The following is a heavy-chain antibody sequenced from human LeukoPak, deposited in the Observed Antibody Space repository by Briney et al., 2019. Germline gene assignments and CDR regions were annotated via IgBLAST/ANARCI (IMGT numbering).Heavy chain of an antibody. Sequence: SETLSLTCTVSGGSISSYYWSWIRQPPGKGLEWIGYIYYSGSTNYDLSLKSRVTISVDTSKNQFSLKLSSVTAADTAVYYCARLTNWFDPWGQGTLVTVSS. J-gene: IGHJ5*02. CDR2: IYYSGST. CDR3: ARLTNWFDP. CDR1: GGSISSYY. V-gene: IGHV4-59*08.